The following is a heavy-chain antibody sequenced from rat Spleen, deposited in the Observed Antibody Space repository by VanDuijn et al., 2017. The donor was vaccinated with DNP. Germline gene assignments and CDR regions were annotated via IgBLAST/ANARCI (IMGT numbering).Heavy chain of an antibody. CDR2: ISPSGRST. D-gene: IGHD4-3*01. CDR1: GFTFSNYD. Sequence: EVQLVESGGGLVQPGRSLKLSCAASGFTFSNYDMAWVRQAPGKGLEWVASISPSGRSTYYRDSVKGRFTISRDNAKSTLYLQMNSLRSEDMATYYCVRWNSGHFDYWGQGVMVTVSS. J-gene: IGHJ2*01. CDR3: VRWNSGHFDY. V-gene: IGHV5-25*01.